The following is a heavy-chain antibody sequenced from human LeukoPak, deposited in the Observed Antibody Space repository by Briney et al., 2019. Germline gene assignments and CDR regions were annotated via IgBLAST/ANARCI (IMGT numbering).Heavy chain of an antibody. D-gene: IGHD3-9*01. CDR1: GYSFTSYW. CDR2: IYPGDSDT. CDR3: SILKKKTAYDILTGYYTAFDY. J-gene: IGHJ4*02. V-gene: IGHV5-51*01. Sequence: GESLKISCKGSGYSFTSYWIGWVRQMPGKGLEWMGIIYPGDSDTRYSPSFQGQVTISADKSISTAYLQWSSLKASDTAMYYFSILKKKTAYDILTGYYTAFDYWGQGTLVTVSS.